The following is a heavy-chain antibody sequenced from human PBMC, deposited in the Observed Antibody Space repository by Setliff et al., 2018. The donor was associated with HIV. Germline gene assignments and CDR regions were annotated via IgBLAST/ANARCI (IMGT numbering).Heavy chain of an antibody. CDR3: ARSSRSSPFWFDY. CDR1: GGSINNDIFF. D-gene: IGHD6-6*01. Sequence: KPSETLSLTCPVSGGSINNDIFFWTWIRQRPGKGLEWIGYIYYSGSTHSNPSLKSRLTISVDTSSNQSSLKLNSVTAADTAIYYCARSSRSSPFWFDYWGLGTLVTVSS. J-gene: IGHJ4*01. CDR2: IYYSGST. V-gene: IGHV4-31*03.